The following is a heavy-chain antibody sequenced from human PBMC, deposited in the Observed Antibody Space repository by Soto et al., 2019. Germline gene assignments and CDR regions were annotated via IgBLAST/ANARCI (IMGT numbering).Heavy chain of an antibody. CDR1: GFTFSSYE. CDR2: ITSGGTT. V-gene: IGHV3-48*03. J-gene: IGHJ3*02. D-gene: IGHD5-12*01. Sequence: GGSLRLSCAASGFTFSSYEMDWVRQAPGKGLEWVAHITSGGTTMYADSVKGRFTISRDNAGNSLHLQMESLRAEDTALYYCTKEKSAMYSGYDAFEIWGRGTMVTVSS. CDR3: TKEKSAMYSGYDAFEI.